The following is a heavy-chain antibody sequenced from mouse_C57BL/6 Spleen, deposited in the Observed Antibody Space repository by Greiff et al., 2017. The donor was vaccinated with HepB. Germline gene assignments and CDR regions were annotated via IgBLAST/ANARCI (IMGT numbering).Heavy chain of an antibody. CDR1: GYTFTDYY. V-gene: IGHV1-26*01. Sequence: VQLQQSGPELVKPGASVKISCKASGYTFTDYYMNWVKQSHGKSLEWIGDINPNNGGTSYNQKFKGKATLTVDKSSSTAYMELRSLTSEDSAVYYCAWDLSYFDYWGQGTTLTVSS. CDR3: AWDLSYFDY. J-gene: IGHJ2*01. D-gene: IGHD1-1*01. CDR2: INPNNGGT.